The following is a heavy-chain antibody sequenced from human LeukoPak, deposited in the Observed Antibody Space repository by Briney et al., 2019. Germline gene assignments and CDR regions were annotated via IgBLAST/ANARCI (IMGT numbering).Heavy chain of an antibody. V-gene: IGHV3-48*03. J-gene: IGHJ4*02. CDR2: ISASGSTI. D-gene: IGHD4-17*01. CDR3: ARSTVTNYFDY. CDR1: GFTFGDYE. Sequence: GGSLRLSRAASGFTFGDYEMNWVRQAPRKGLEWISYISASGSTIKYVDPVKGRFTISRDNAKNSLYLQMNSLRAEDTAVYYCARSTVTNYFDYWGQGTLVTVSS.